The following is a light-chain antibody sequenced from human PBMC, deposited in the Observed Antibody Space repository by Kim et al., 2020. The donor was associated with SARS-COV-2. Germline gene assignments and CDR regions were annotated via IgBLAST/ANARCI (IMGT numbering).Light chain of an antibody. CDR3: QQYYNWPYT. CDR2: AAS. CDR1: QSVSSN. V-gene: IGKV3-15*01. Sequence: EIVMTQSPATLSVSPGERATLSCRASQSVSSNLAWYQQKPGQAPRFLIYAASTRATGIPARFSGSGSGTEFTLTISSLQSEDFAVYYCQQYYNWPYTFGQGTDLEL. J-gene: IGKJ2*01.